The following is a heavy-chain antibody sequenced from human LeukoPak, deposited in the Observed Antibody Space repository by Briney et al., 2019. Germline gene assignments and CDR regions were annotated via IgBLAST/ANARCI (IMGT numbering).Heavy chain of an antibody. Sequence: PGGSLRLSCAASGFTFDDYGMSWVRQAPGKGLEWVSNLNWNGGRTGYADSVKGRFTISRDNAKNSLYLQMNSLRAEGTALYYSAREISISIAARGGFDYWGQGTLVTVSS. J-gene: IGHJ4*02. D-gene: IGHD6-6*01. CDR1: GFTFDDYG. CDR2: LNWNGGRT. V-gene: IGHV3-20*04. CDR3: AREISISIAARGGFDY.